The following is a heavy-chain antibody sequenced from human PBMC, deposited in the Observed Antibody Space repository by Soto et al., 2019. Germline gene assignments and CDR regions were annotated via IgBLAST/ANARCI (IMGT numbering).Heavy chain of an antibody. CDR2: IYYSGST. J-gene: IGHJ4*02. D-gene: IGHD3-10*01. V-gene: IGHV4-59*01. CDR3: ARALSYYGSEDLNY. CDR1: GGSISSYY. Sequence: TSETSSLTCTLSGGSISSYYWSWLRQTPRKGLARIGYIYYSGSTNYSPTLKGRVTISVDTSNNQFSLKLSSVTAAVTAVYYCARALSYYGSEDLNYCGQGNLVT.